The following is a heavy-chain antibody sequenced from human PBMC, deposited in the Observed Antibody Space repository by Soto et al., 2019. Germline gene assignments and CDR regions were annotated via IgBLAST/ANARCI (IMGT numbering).Heavy chain of an antibody. J-gene: IGHJ3*02. CDR3: ANQPLHYYESSDNHPNSAFQI. CDR2: ISGSGGST. Sequence: PWGSLRLSCAASGCTFNSYALNWVRQAPGKGLEWVSAISGSGGSTYYADSVKRRFTISRDNSKKTLYLQMNSLIAENTTVYNCANQPLHYYESSDNHPNSAFQIWAQGTMVTVSS. CDR1: GCTFNSYA. D-gene: IGHD3-22*01. V-gene: IGHV3-23*01.